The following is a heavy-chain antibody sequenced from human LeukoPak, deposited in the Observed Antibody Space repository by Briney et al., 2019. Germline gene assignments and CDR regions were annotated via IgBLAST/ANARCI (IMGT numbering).Heavy chain of an antibody. CDR2: INPSGTGT. V-gene: IGHV1-46*01. CDR1: GYTITNNY. Sequence: ASVKVSCKASGYTITNNYMHGVRQAPGQGLEWMRVINPSGTGTSYAQKFQGRITMSRDTSTSTVYMELSSLRSEDTAFYYCATDHSMANTAWWFDPWGQGTLVTVSS. J-gene: IGHJ5*02. CDR3: ATDHSMANTAWWFDP. D-gene: IGHD5-24*01.